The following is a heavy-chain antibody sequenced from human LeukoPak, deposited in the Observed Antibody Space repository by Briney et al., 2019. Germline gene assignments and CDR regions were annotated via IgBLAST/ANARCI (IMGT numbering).Heavy chain of an antibody. J-gene: IGHJ4*02. D-gene: IGHD5-18*01. CDR2: INSDGSTT. CDR3: ARGGYGAHMG. V-gene: IGHV3-74*01. Sequence: GGSLRLSCAASGFTFSSFWMHWVRQPPGKGLVWVSGINSDGSTTGYADSVKGRFTISRDNAKSTVHLRMNSLRAEDTAVYYCARGGYGAHMGWGQGTLVTVSS. CDR1: GFTFSSFW.